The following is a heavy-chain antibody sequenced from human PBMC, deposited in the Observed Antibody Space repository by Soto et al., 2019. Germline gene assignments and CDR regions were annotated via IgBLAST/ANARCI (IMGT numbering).Heavy chain of an antibody. CDR3: ARGAVVSLVRGVMGGNWFDP. J-gene: IGHJ5*02. V-gene: IGHV4-30-4*01. Sequence: QVQLQESGPGLVRPSQTLSLTCTVSGASFIRLDYYWTWIRQTPGTGLEWSGHLYHTGATYYNPSLGSRVVMSVDTSNNQFYLTLSAVTAADTAVFYCARGAVVSLVRGVMGGNWFDPWGQGTLVTVSS. D-gene: IGHD3-10*01. CDR2: LYHTGAT. CDR1: GASFIRLDYY.